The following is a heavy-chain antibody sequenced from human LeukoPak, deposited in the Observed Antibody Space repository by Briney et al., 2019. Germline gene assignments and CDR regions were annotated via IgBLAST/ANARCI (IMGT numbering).Heavy chain of an antibody. CDR2: IYYSGST. J-gene: IGHJ4*02. Sequence: SETLSLTCTVSGGSISSSSYYWGWIRQPPGKGLEWIGSIYYSGSTYYNPSLKSRVTISVDTSKNQFSLKLSSVTAADTAVYYCARRPVAGNSLFDYWGQGTLVTVSS. CDR1: GGSISSSSYY. V-gene: IGHV4-39*01. D-gene: IGHD6-19*01. CDR3: ARRPVAGNSLFDY.